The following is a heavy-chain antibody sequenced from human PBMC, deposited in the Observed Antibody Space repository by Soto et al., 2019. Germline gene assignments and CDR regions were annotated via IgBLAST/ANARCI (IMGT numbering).Heavy chain of an antibody. CDR1: GDTFSSYD. J-gene: IGHJ4*02. CDR3: ARGSYGEGGGY. V-gene: IGHV1-8*01. CDR2: XNPNSXNT. D-gene: IGHD4-17*01. Sequence: XSVKVSCKASGDTFSSYDINWVRQATGQGLEWMGWXNPNSXNTGYEKKFQXXVTMTRNXXISKDYMEMSSLRSEDTAVYYCARGSYGEGGGYWGQGTLVTVSS.